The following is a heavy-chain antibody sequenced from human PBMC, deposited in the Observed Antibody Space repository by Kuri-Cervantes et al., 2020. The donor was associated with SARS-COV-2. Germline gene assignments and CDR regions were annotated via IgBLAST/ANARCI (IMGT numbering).Heavy chain of an antibody. V-gene: IGHV4-59*11. D-gene: IGHD1-26*01. J-gene: IGHJ6*03. CDR3: ARDSRSYYQVLLDHYYYSYMDV. Sequence: SETLSLTCTVSGGSISSHYWSWIRQPPGKGLEWIGYIYYSGSTNYNPSLKSRVTTSVDRSKNQFSLEPNSVTAADTAVYYCARDSRSYYQVLLDHYYYSYMDVWGKGNTVTVSS. CDR1: GGSISSHY. CDR2: IYYSGST.